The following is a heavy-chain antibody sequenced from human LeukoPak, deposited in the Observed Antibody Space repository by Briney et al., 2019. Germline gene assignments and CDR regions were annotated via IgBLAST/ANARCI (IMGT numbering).Heavy chain of an antibody. V-gene: IGHV1-46*01. CDR3: ARDNSVRDEAWWFNP. Sequence: ASVKVSCKAFGYTFTSNYMHWVRQAPGQGPEWMGVISPSGGSTTYAQKFQGRISLTRDMSTSTDYLYLSRLTSEDTAVYYCARDNSVRDEAWWFNPWGQGTLVTVSS. J-gene: IGHJ5*02. CDR1: GYTFTSNY. D-gene: IGHD5-24*01. CDR2: ISPSGGST.